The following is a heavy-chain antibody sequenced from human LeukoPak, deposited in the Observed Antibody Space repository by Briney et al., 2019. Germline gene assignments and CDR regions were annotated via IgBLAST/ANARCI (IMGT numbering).Heavy chain of an antibody. V-gene: IGHV4-61*02. J-gene: IGHJ4*02. CDR3: ATEPYYYGSGSYF. CDR1: GGSISSGSYY. CDR2: IYTSGST. Sequence: SETLSLTCTVSGGSISSGSYYWSWIRQPAGKGLEWIGRIYTSGSTNYNPSLKSRVTISVDPSKNQFSLKLRSVTAADTAVYYCATEPYYYGSGSYFWGQGTLVTVSS. D-gene: IGHD3-10*01.